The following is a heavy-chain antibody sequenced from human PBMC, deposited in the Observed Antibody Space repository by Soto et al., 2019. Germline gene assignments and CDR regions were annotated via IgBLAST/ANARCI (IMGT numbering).Heavy chain of an antibody. J-gene: IGHJ4*02. CDR3: AHTTYYYDSSGHGRDYFDY. CDR1: GFSLSTSGVA. Sequence: QITLKESGPTQVKPTQTLTLTCTLSGFSLSTSGVAVGWIRQPPGKALEWLALIYWDDDKRYSPSLKSRLTITKDTSKNQVVLTMTNMDPVDTATYYCAHTTYYYDSSGHGRDYFDYWGQGTLVTVSS. V-gene: IGHV2-5*02. CDR2: IYWDDDK. D-gene: IGHD3-22*01.